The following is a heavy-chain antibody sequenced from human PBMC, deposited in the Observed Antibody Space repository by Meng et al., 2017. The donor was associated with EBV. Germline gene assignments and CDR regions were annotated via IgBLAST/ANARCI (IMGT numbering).Heavy chain of an antibody. CDR3: ASESGRGYTPDY. D-gene: IGHD3-10*01. J-gene: IGHJ4*02. CDR2: FLPRLGAP. V-gene: IGHV1-69*01. CDR1: GGPFRYYA. Sequence: QGQLVRAGAEVKKPGSSVKVSCKTSGGPFRYYASSWVRQAPGQGLEWLGGFLPRLGAPNYAQKFHGRVKITADESTSTHYMDLSSLRSEDAAIYYCASESGRGYTPDYWGQGTLVTVSS.